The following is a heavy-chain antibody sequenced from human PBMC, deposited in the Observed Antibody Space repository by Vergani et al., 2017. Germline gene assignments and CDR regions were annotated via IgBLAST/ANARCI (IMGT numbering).Heavy chain of an antibody. D-gene: IGHD5-12*01. J-gene: IGHJ4*02. V-gene: IGHV3-20*04. CDR1: GFTFDDYG. CDR3: VKDAGGYEYFFDS. Sequence: EVQLEESGGAVVRPGGSLRLSCAASGFTFDDYGMSWVRQGPGKGLELVSGISWNGGETAYSESVKGRFTVSRDNAQNSLFLEMNSLRPEDTATYYCVKDAGGYEYFFDSWGQGTLVTVSS. CDR2: ISWNGGET.